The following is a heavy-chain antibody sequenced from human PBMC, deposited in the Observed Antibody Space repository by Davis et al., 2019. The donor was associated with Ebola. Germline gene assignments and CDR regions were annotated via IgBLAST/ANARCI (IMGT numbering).Heavy chain of an antibody. CDR1: GFTFSSYS. V-gene: IGHV3-7*01. J-gene: IGHJ6*04. CDR3: ARLEPYYYAMDV. CDR2: IKQDGSET. Sequence: GESLKISCAASGFTFSSYSMNWVRQAPGKGLEWVANIKQDGSETYYVDSVEGRFTISRDNAKNSLYLQVNSLRAEDTAVFYCARLEPYYYAMDVWGKGTTVTVSS. D-gene: IGHD1-1*01.